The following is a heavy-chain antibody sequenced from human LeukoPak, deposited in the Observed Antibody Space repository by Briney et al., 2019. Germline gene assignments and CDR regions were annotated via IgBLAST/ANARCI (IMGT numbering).Heavy chain of an antibody. CDR2: ISSSSSTM. J-gene: IGHJ3*02. D-gene: IGHD2-15*01. CDR1: GFTFSSYS. V-gene: IGHV3-48*01. Sequence: GGSLRLSCAASGFTFSSYSMNWVRQAPGKGLEWVSYISSSSSTMYYADSVKGRFTISRDNAKNSLYLQMNSLRAEDTAVYYCARRISGGDAFDIWGQGTMVTVSS. CDR3: ARRISGGDAFDI.